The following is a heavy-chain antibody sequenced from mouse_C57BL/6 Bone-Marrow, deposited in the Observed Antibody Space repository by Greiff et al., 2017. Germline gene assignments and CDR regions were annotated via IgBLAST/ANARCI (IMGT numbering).Heavy chain of an antibody. CDR1: GFTFSDYY. J-gene: IGHJ1*03. V-gene: IGHV5-12*01. D-gene: IGHD2-5*01. Sequence: DVHLVESGGGLVQPGGSLKLSCAASGFTFSDYYMYWVRQTPEKRLEWVAYISNGGGSTYYPDTVKGRFTISRDNAKNTLYLQMSRLKSEDTAMYYCASHYYSNYDGYFDVWGTGTTVTVSS. CDR2: ISNGGGST. CDR3: ASHYYSNYDGYFDV.